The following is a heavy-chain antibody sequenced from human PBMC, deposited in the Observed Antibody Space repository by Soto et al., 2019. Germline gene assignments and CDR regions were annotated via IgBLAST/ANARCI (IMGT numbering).Heavy chain of an antibody. CDR1: GFTFSSYS. V-gene: IGHV3-48*01. CDR2: ISSSSSTI. D-gene: IGHD3-16*01. J-gene: IGHJ4*02. CDR3: ARGMITLLSAPDYFDY. Sequence: GGSLRLSCAASGFTFSSYSMNWVRQAPGKGLEWVSYISSSSSTIYYADSVKGRFTISRDNAKNSLYLQMNSLRAEDTAVYYCARGMITLLSAPDYFDYWGQGTLVTVSS.